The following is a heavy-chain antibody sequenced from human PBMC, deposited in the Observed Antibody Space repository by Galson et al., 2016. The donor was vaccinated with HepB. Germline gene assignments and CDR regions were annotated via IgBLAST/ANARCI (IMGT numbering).Heavy chain of an antibody. Sequence: SLRLSCAASGFTFDDYTMHWVRQAPGKGLEWVSLISWDGGSTSYADSVKGRFTISRDNTKSCLYLQMNSLRTEDTALYYCAKAQALGQYYFDYWGQGTLVTVSS. J-gene: IGHJ4*02. CDR3: AKAQALGQYYFDY. D-gene: IGHD3-16*01. V-gene: IGHV3-43*01. CDR2: ISWDGGST. CDR1: GFTFDDYT.